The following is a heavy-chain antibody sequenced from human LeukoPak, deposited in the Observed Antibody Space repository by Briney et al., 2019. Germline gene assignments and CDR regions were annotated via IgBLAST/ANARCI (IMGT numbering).Heavy chain of an antibody. CDR3: ARVRGGVWGSYRYDY. D-gene: IGHD3-16*02. V-gene: IGHV3-7*01. CDR1: GFTFSSYW. J-gene: IGHJ4*02. Sequence: GGSLRLSCAASGFTFSSYWMSWVRQAPGKGLERVANIKQDGSEKYYVDSVKGRFTISRDNAKNSLYLQMNSLRAEDTAVYYCARVRGGVWGSYRYDYGGRGTLVTVSS. CDR2: IKQDGSEK.